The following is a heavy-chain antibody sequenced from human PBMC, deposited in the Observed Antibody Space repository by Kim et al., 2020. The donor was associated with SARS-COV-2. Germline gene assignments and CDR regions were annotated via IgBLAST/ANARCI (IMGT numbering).Heavy chain of an antibody. CDR1: GFTFSSYG. CDR2: IWYDGSNK. CDR3: ARDWGVSLWFGDPTSHSMDA. D-gene: IGHD3-10*01. J-gene: IGHJ6*02. V-gene: IGHV3-33*08. Sequence: GGSLRLSCAASGFTFSSYGMHWVRQAPGKGLEWVAVIWYDGSNKYYADSVKGRFTISRDNSKNTLYLQMNSLRAEDTAVYYCARDWGVSLWFGDPTSHSMDAWGQGTTGTVSS.